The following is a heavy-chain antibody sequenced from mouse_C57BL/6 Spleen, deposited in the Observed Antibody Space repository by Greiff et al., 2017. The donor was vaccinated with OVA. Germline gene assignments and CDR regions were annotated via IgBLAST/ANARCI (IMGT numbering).Heavy chain of an antibody. Sequence: EVQLVESGGDLVKPGGSLKLSCAASGFTFSSYGMSWVRQTPDKRLEWVATISSGGSYTYYPDSVKGRFTISRDNAKNTLYLQMSSLKSEDTAMYYCARSSTMVTDYFDYWGQGTTLTVSS. D-gene: IGHD2-2*01. CDR3: ARSSTMVTDYFDY. V-gene: IGHV5-6*01. CDR2: ISSGGSYT. J-gene: IGHJ2*01. CDR1: GFTFSSYG.